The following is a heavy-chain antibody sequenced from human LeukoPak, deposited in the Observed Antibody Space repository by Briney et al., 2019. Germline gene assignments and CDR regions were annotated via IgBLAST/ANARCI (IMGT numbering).Heavy chain of an antibody. Sequence: SETLSLTCGVYGGSFSGYHWTWIRLRPGKGLEGIGDINHSGSTHYNPSLKSRVTISVDTSNNQFSLKLHSVTAADTAVYYCARGFPSSSRWFDPWGQGTLVTVSS. J-gene: IGHJ5*02. V-gene: IGHV4-34*01. CDR3: ARGFPSSSRWFDP. CDR2: INHSGST. CDR1: GGSFSGYH. D-gene: IGHD6-6*01.